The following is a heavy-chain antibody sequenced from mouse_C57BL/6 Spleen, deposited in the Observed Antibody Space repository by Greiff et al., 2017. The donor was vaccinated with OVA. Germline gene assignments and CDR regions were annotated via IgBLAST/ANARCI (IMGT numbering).Heavy chain of an antibody. CDR2: IDPSDSYT. Sequence: QVHVKQPGAELVKPGASVKLSCKASGYTFTSYWMQWVKQRPGQGLEWIGEIDPSDSYTNYNQKFKGKATLTVDTSSSTAYMQLSSLTSEDSAVYYCARDGYDRAYWGQGTLVTVSA. D-gene: IGHD2-2*01. J-gene: IGHJ3*01. CDR1: GYTFTSYW. CDR3: ARDGYDRAY. V-gene: IGHV1-50*01.